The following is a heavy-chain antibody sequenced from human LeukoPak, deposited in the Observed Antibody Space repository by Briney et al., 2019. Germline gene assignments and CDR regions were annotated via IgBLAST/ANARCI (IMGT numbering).Heavy chain of an antibody. CDR3: ARGPEGGPVAGALGF. J-gene: IGHJ4*02. V-gene: IGHV3-53*01. Sequence: GGSLRLSCVASGFTVSSKYMSWVRQAPARGLEWVSLIYTSGATYYADSVKGRFTISRDESKNTLYLQMNSLRAEDTAVYYCARGPEGGPVAGALGFWGRGILVTVSS. D-gene: IGHD6-19*01. CDR2: IYTSGAT. CDR1: GFTVSSKY.